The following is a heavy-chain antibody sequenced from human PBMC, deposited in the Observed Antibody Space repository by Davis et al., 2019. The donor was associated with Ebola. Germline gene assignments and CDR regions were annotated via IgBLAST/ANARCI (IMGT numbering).Heavy chain of an antibody. CDR3: ARVRRGGDYFDY. D-gene: IGHD2-21*01. CDR1: GGSFSGYY. V-gene: IGHV4-34*01. J-gene: IGHJ4*02. Sequence: SESLSLTCAVSGGSFSGYYWSWIRQPPGKGLEWIGEINHSGSTNYNPSLKSRVTISVDTSKNQFSLKLSSVTAADTAVYYCARVRRGGDYFDYWGQGTLVTVSS. CDR2: INHSGST.